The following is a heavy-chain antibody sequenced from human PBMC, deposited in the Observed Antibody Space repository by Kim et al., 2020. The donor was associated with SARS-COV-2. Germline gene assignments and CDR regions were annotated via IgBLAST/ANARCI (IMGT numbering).Heavy chain of an antibody. Sequence: GGSLRLSCAASGFTFSNAWMSWVRQAPGKGLEWVGRIKSKTEGGTTDYAAPVKGRFTISRDDSKNTLYLQMNSLKTEDTAVYYCTTAQSGYYDSSGYPILFDYWGQGTLVTVSS. D-gene: IGHD3-22*01. V-gene: IGHV3-15*01. J-gene: IGHJ4*02. CDR3: TTAQSGYYDSSGYPILFDY. CDR1: GFTFSNAW. CDR2: IKSKTEGGTT.